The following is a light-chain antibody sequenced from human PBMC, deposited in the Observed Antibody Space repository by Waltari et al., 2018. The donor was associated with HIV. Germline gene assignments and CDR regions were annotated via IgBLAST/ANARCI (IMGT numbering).Light chain of an antibody. CDR3: SSYAGSNNWV. CDR2: EVN. Sequence: QPALTQPPSASGCPGQSVTISCTGSYSDIGAYNYVSWYQQHPGKAPKFMIYEVNRRPSGVPDRFSGSKSGNTASLTVSGLQAEDEADYYCSSYAGSNNWVFGGGTKLTVL. CDR1: YSDIGAYNY. V-gene: IGLV2-8*01. J-gene: IGLJ3*02.